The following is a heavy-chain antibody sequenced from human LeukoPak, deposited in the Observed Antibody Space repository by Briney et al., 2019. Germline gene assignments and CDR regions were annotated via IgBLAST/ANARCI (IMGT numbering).Heavy chain of an antibody. Sequence: PGGSLRLSCAASGITFSSYSMNWVRQAPGKGLEWVSYISSSSSTIYYADSVKGRFTISRDNAKNSLYLEMNSLRDEDTAVYYCARDGRFLEWLNYGMDVWGQGTTVTVSS. CDR3: ARDGRFLEWLNYGMDV. CDR1: GITFSSYS. D-gene: IGHD3-3*01. V-gene: IGHV3-48*02. J-gene: IGHJ6*02. CDR2: ISSSSSTI.